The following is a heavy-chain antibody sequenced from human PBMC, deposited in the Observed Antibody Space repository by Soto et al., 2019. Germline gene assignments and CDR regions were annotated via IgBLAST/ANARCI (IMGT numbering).Heavy chain of an antibody. CDR3: AKDTIAVAGTSRYFQH. CDR1: GFTFDDYA. Sequence: EVQLVESGGGLVQPGRSLRLSCAASGFTFDDYAMHWVRQAPGKGLEWVSGISWNSGSIGYADSVKGRFTISRDNAKNSLYPQMTSLRAEDTALYYCAKDTIAVAGTSRYFQHWGQGTLVTVSS. V-gene: IGHV3-9*01. CDR2: ISWNSGSI. J-gene: IGHJ1*01. D-gene: IGHD6-19*01.